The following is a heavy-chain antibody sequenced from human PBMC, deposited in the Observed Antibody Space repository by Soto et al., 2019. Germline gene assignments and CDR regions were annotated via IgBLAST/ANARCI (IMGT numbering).Heavy chain of an antibody. Sequence: TLSLTCSFSGYSLSSTLFYLRWLRPHPGKAPEWIGNIHYTGRTSYNPSLKSRLAISLDASKNQFSLSLSSATSADSAVYYGARDHHRLGDYYGMDVWGQGNTVTFS. CDR3: ARDHHRLGDYYGMDV. J-gene: IGHJ6*02. CDR1: GYSLSSTLFY. V-gene: IGHV4-31*03. D-gene: IGHD3-10*01. CDR2: IHYTGRT.